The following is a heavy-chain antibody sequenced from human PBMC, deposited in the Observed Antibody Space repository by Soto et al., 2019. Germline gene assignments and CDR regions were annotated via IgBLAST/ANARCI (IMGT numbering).Heavy chain of an antibody. CDR1: GGTFNTYA. CDR3: AREVQVHTPAFVY. J-gene: IGHJ4*02. CDR2: ISPMFGAA. D-gene: IGHD3-10*01. V-gene: IGHV1-69*19. Sequence: QVQLVQSGAEMQKPGSSVKVSCQSSGGTFNTYAMNWVRQAPGQGPEWMGDISPMFGAANYAPKFQGGVTITADESTGTSYMQLSSLTSEDTALYFCAREVQVHTPAFVYWGQGTLVTVSS.